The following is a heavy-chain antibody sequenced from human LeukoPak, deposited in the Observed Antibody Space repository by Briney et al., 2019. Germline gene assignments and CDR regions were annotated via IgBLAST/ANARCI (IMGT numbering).Heavy chain of an antibody. J-gene: IGHJ6*02. CDR3: ARFEYCSSISCGGYYYYGVDA. Sequence: SETLSLTCTVSGGSISSYYWSWIRQPPGKGLEWIGYMHYSGRTNYNPSLKSRATISIDTSKNQFSLKLSSVAAADTAVYYCARFEYCSSISCGGYYYYGVDAWGQGTTVTVSS. V-gene: IGHV4-59*01. CDR1: GGSISSYY. D-gene: IGHD2-2*01. CDR2: MHYSGRT.